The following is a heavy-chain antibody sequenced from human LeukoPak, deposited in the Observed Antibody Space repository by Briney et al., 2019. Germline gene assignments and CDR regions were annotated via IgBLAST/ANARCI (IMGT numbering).Heavy chain of an antibody. D-gene: IGHD3-22*01. CDR3: ARDLEGYDSSGYYPFGY. Sequence: SETLSLTCTVSGGSISSGGYYWSWIRQHPGKGLEWIGYIYYSGSTYYNPSLKSRVTISVDTSKNQFSLKLSSVTAADTAAYYCARDLEGYDSSGYYPFGYWGQGTLVTVSS. J-gene: IGHJ4*02. V-gene: IGHV4-31*03. CDR1: GGSISSGGYY. CDR2: IYYSGST.